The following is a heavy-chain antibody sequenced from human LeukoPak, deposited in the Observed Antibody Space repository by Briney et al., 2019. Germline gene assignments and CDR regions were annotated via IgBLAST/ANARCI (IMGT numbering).Heavy chain of an antibody. CDR3: AELGITMIGGV. J-gene: IGHJ6*04. CDR2: ISYRSSPI. Sequence: GGSLRLSCAASGFSFSSYSMNWVRQAPGRGLEWVSYISYRSSPIHYADSVKGRFTISRDNAKNSLYLQMNSLRAEDTAVYYCAELGITMIGGVWGKGTTVTISS. CDR1: GFSFSSYS. V-gene: IGHV3-48*01. D-gene: IGHD3-10*02.